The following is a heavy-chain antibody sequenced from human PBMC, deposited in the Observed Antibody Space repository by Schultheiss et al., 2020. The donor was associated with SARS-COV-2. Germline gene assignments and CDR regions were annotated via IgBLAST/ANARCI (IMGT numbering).Heavy chain of an antibody. CDR1: GGSISSYY. CDR3: ARVGSGMATTDYFDY. V-gene: IGHV4-4*07. CDR2: IYTSGST. D-gene: IGHD5-24*01. J-gene: IGHJ4*02. Sequence: SETLSLTCTVSGGSISSYYWSWIRQPAGKGLEWIGRIYTSGSTNYNPSLKSRVTISVDTSKNQFSLKLSSVTAADTAVYYCARVGSGMATTDYFDYWGQGTLVTVSS.